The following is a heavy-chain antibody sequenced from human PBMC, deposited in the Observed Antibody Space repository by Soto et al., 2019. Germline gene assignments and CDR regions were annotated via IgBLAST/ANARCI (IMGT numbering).Heavy chain of an antibody. Sequence: DVQLVESGGGLVQPGRSLRLSCAASGFTFDDYAMHWVRQAPGKGLEWVSGISWNSGSIGYADSVKGRFTISRDNAKNSLYLQMNSLRAEDTALYYCAKDMSSSSTFGVGFDYWGQGTLVTVSS. CDR3: AKDMSSSSTFGVGFDY. V-gene: IGHV3-9*01. CDR2: ISWNSGSI. J-gene: IGHJ4*02. D-gene: IGHD6-13*01. CDR1: GFTFDDYA.